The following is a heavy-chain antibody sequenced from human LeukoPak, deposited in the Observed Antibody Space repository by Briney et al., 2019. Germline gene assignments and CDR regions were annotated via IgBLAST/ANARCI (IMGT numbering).Heavy chain of an antibody. J-gene: IGHJ6*02. CDR1: GFTFSNAW. D-gene: IGHD3-10*01. V-gene: IGHV3-15*05. CDR3: TDSGSAYYGVNV. CDR2: IKSKTDGGTT. Sequence: PGGSLRLSCAASGFTFSNAWMSWVRQAPGKGLEWVGRIKSKTDGGTTDYAAPVKGRFTISRDDSKNTLYLQMNSLKIEDTAVYYCTDSGSAYYGVNVWGQGTTVTVSS.